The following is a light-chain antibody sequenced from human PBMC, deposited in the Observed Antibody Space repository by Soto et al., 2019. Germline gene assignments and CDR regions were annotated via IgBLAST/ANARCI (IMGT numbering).Light chain of an antibody. CDR1: TSNIGSGYD. CDR3: QSYDNSLSGWV. J-gene: IGLJ2*01. CDR2: ANI. Sequence: QSVLTQPPSVSGAPGQGVTISCTGSTSNIGSGYDVPWYQQVPGLAPKLLIYANINRPSGVPDRFSGSKSGTSASLAITGLQAEDEADYYCQSYDNSLSGWVFGGGTKLTVL. V-gene: IGLV1-40*01.